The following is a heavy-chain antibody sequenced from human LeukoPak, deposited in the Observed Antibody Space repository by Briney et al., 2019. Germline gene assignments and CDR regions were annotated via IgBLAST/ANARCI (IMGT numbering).Heavy chain of an antibody. CDR3: ARDHGYFGMDV. CDR1: GGSISSSSYY. Sequence: SETLPLTCTVSGGSISSSSYYWGWIRQPPGKGLEWIGYTSYSGNTIYNPSLKSRVTISIDPFKNQLSLKVTSVTAADTAVYYCARDHGYFGMDVWGQGTTVTISS. V-gene: IGHV4-61*05. J-gene: IGHJ6*02. CDR2: TSYSGNT.